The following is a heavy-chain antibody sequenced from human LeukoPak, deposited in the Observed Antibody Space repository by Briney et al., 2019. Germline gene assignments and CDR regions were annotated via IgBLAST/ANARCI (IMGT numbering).Heavy chain of an antibody. CDR2: ISSRSSYI. CDR1: GFTFNSYS. CDR3: ARGPYYYYMDV. Sequence: PGGSLTLSCAASGFTFNSYSMNCLRHAPGKGLELVAVISSRSSYIYYAYSVKGRFTITRDNAKNSLYLQMTSLRAEDTAVYYCARGPYYYYMDVWGKGTTVTVSS. V-gene: IGHV3-21*01. J-gene: IGHJ6*03.